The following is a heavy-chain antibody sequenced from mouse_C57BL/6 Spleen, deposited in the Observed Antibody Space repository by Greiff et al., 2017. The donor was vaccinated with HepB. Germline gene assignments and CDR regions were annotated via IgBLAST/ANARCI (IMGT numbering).Heavy chain of an antibody. V-gene: IGHV5-17*01. D-gene: IGHD1-1*01. CDR3: ARLTTVVAKDYAMDY. J-gene: IGHJ4*01. CDR1: GFTFSDYG. Sequence: EVQLVESGGGLVKPGGSLKLSCAASGFTFSDYGMHWVRQAPEKGLEWVAYISSGSSTNYYADTVKGRFTISRDNAKNTLFLQMTSLRSEDTAMYYCARLTTVVAKDYAMDYWGQGTSVTVSS. CDR2: ISSGSSTN.